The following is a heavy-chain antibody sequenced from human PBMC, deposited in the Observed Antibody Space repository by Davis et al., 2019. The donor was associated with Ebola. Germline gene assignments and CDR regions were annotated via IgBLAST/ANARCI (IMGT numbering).Heavy chain of an antibody. CDR1: GFTFSTYS. Sequence: GESLKISCAASGFTFSTYSMSWVRQAPGKGLEWVSSISGDSDYIYYADSVKGRFTISRDNAKNSLYLQMNSLRAEDTAVYYCARDHYYALDYWGQGTLVTVSS. V-gene: IGHV3-21*01. J-gene: IGHJ4*02. CDR3: ARDHYYALDY. CDR2: ISGDSDYI. D-gene: IGHD2-2*01.